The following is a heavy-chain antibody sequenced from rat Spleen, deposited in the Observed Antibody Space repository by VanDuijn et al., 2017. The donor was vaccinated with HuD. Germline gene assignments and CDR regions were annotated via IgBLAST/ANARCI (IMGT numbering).Heavy chain of an antibody. D-gene: IGHD1-12*03. Sequence: EVQLVESGGGLVQPGRSLKLSCAASGFTFSSFPMAWVRQAPKKGLEWVASISSGGGGIYYLDSVKGRFTISRDNARSTLYLQMDSLRSEDTASDYCARHHDDGYYHGPVLGVMDAWGQGDSVTVSS. CDR3: ARHHDDGYYHGPVLGVMDA. CDR1: GFTFSSFP. V-gene: IGHV5-25*01. CDR2: ISSGGGGI. J-gene: IGHJ4*01.